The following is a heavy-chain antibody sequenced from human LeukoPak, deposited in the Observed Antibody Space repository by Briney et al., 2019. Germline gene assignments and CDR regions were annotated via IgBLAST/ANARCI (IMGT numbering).Heavy chain of an antibody. D-gene: IGHD3-9*01. CDR3: ARGDRYYEILTVKVAFDI. J-gene: IGHJ3*02. V-gene: IGHV3-30*03. CDR2: ISYDGNNK. Sequence: GGSLRLSCAASGFTFSSYGMHWVSQAPGTGLEWVAFISYDGNNKYYVDSVKGRFTISRDNSKNTLYLQMDSLRDEDTAVYYCARGDRYYEILTVKVAFDIWGQGTMVTVSS. CDR1: GFTFSSYG.